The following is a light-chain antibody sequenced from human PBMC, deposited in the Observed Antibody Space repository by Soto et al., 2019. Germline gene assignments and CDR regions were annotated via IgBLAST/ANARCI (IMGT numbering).Light chain of an antibody. CDR3: QTWSTGIRV. CDR1: SGHSSYA. V-gene: IGLV4-69*01. Sequence: QPVLTQSPSASASLGASVKLTCTLSSGHSSYAIAWHQQQPEKGPRYFMKLNSYGSHSKGDGIPDRFSGSRSGTERHLTLSGLQSEDEAEHFWQTWSTGIRVFRRRTKLTVL. J-gene: IGLJ3*02. CDR2: LNSYGSH.